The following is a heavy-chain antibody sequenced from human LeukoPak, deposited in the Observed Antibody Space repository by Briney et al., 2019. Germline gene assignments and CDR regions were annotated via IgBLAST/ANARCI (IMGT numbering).Heavy chain of an antibody. CDR1: GYTFTSYA. D-gene: IGHD1-26*01. Sequence: ASVTVSCKASGYTFTSYAMHWVRQAPGQRLEWMGWINAGNGNTKYSQKFQGRVTITRDTSASTAYMELSSLRSEDTAVYYCARVPDGVGARGWFDPWGQGTLVTVSS. V-gene: IGHV1-3*01. CDR2: INAGNGNT. CDR3: ARVPDGVGARGWFDP. J-gene: IGHJ5*02.